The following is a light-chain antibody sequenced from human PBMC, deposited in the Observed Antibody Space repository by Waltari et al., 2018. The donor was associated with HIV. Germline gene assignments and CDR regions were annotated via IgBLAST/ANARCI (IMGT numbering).Light chain of an antibody. CDR1: SGSIGSNY. Sequence: NFMLTQPHSVSGSAGKTVTISCTRDSGSIGSNYVQWFQQRPGSSPRTLIFEDNQRPFGVSDRFSASIDSSSNSASLTISGLKTEDEGHYYCQSYDTKTHWVFGGGSKLTVL. J-gene: IGLJ3*02. CDR3: QSYDTKTHWV. CDR2: EDN. V-gene: IGLV6-57*01.